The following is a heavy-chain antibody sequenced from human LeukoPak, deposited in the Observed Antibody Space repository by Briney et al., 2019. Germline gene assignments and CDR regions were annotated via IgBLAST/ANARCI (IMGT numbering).Heavy chain of an antibody. V-gene: IGHV4-30-4*01. CDR3: ARGGSGWDPTTYYFDY. J-gene: IGHJ4*02. D-gene: IGHD6-19*01. CDR1: GGSISSGDYY. Sequence: PSQTLSLTCTVSGGSISSGDYYWSWIRQPPGKGLEWIGYIYYSGSTNYNPSLKSRVTISVDTSKNQFSLKLSSVTAADTAVYYCARGGSGWDPTTYYFDYWGQGTLVTVSS. CDR2: IYYSGST.